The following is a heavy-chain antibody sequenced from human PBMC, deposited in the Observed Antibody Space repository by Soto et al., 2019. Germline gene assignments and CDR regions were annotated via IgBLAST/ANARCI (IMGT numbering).Heavy chain of an antibody. CDR2: IVLGNGNT. Sequence: QMHLVQSGPEVKRPGTSLKVSCKASGFTFSSSAVQWVRQARGQPLEWIGWIVLGNGNTNYAQKFQKRVTITRDMSTSKAYMEVRSLTYEDTAVYYCATRIGNIGWYWLDTWGQGTLVTVSS. CDR1: GFTFSSSA. D-gene: IGHD6-19*01. V-gene: IGHV1-58*01. J-gene: IGHJ5*02. CDR3: ATRIGNIGWYWLDT.